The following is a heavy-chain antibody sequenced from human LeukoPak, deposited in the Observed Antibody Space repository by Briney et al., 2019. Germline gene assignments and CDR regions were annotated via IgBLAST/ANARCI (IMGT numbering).Heavy chain of an antibody. J-gene: IGHJ4*02. CDR2: IYYSGNV. D-gene: IGHD1-26*01. CDR3: ARRDPVGATPY. CDR1: GGSISSSIYY. V-gene: IGHV4-39*07. Sequence: ETLSLTCTVSGGSISSSIYYWGWIRQPPGKGLEWIGTIYYSGNVYYNPSLKSRVTISVDASKNQFSLRLTSVTAADTAVYYCARRDPVGATPYWGQGALVTVSS.